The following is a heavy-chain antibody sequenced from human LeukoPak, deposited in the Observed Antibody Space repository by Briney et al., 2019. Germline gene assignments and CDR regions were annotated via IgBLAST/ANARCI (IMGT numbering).Heavy chain of an antibody. D-gene: IGHD3-10*01. CDR2: IKSKTDGGTT. CDR1: GFTLSNAW. J-gene: IGHJ4*02. CDR3: TTGITMVRGVIHLIDY. Sequence: GGSLRLSCAASGFTLSNAWMSWVRQAPGKGLEWVGRIKSKTDGGTTDYAAPVKGRFTISRDDSKNTLYLQMNSLKTEDTAVYYCTTGITMVRGVIHLIDYWGQGTLVTVSS. V-gene: IGHV3-15*01.